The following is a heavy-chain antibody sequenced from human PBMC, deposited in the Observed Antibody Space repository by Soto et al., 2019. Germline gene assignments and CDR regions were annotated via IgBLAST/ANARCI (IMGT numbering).Heavy chain of an antibody. V-gene: IGHV1-2*02. CDR1: GYTFSNYF. CDR3: ARDSGIPGRFWYFDI. CDR2: VNPTRGGT. Sequence: QVLLVQSGAEVKEPGASVKVSCKTYGYTFSNYFLHWVRQAPGQGPEWMGFVNPTRGGTEYAQKFQGRVTMTRDTSINTVYLDLSRLTSDDTAIYYCARDSGIPGRFWYFDIWGRGTLVTVSS. J-gene: IGHJ2*01. D-gene: IGHD3-3*01.